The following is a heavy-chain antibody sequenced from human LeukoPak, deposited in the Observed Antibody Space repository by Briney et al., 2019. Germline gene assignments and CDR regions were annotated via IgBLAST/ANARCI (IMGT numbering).Heavy chain of an antibody. CDR1: GDSISSSNYY. J-gene: IGHJ4*02. D-gene: IGHD6-13*01. V-gene: IGHV4-39*01. CDR3: VRSLATSGMY. CDR2: TPYSGDT. Sequence: SETLSLTCTVSGDSISSSNYYWGWIRQPPGKGLEWIGSTPYSGDTVYNPSLKSRIIISVDTSKDQFSLKLTSVTAADTAVYYCVRSLATSGMYWGQGTLVTVSS.